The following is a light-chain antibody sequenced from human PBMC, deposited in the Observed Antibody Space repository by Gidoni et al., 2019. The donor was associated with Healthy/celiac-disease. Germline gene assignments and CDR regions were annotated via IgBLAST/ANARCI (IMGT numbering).Light chain of an antibody. CDR1: QSVSSSY. CDR2: GAS. V-gene: IGKV3-20*01. J-gene: IGKJ2*01. Sequence: ELVLPQSPGTLSLSPGERATLSCRASQSVSSSYLAWYQQKPGQAPRLLIYGASSRATGIPDSFSGSGSGTDFTLTISRLEPEDFAVYYCQQYGSSPTFXXXTKLEIK. CDR3: QQYGSSPT.